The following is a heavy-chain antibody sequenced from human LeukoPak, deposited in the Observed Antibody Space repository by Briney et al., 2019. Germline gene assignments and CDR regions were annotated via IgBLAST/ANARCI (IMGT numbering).Heavy chain of an antibody. CDR1: GGSISSYY. D-gene: IGHD4-17*01. CDR3: ARDRGYGDYGLIDY. J-gene: IGHJ4*02. V-gene: IGHV4-59*01. Sequence: SVTLSLTCTVSGGSISSYYWSWIRQPPGKGLEWIGYIYYSGSTNYNPSLKSRVTILVDTTKNQFSLKLSSVTAADTAVYYCARDRGYGDYGLIDYWGQGTLVTVSS. CDR2: IYYSGST.